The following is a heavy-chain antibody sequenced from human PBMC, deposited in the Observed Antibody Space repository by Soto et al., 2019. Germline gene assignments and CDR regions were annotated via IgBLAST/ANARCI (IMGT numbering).Heavy chain of an antibody. J-gene: IGHJ6*02. CDR2: ISYDGSNK. CDR3: ASGITIFGVVSYYYGMDV. V-gene: IGHV3-30-3*01. Sequence: QVQLVESGGGVVQPGRSLRLSCAASGFTFSSYAMHWVRQAPGKGLEWVAVISYDGSNKYYADSVKGRFTISRDNTKKTLYLQMNSLSAEDTAVYYCASGITIFGVVSYYYGMDVWGQGNTVTLSS. D-gene: IGHD3-3*01. CDR1: GFTFSSYA.